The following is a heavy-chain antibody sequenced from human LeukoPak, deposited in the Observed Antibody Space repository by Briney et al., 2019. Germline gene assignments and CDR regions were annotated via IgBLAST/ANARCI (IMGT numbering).Heavy chain of an antibody. V-gene: IGHV3-53*01. J-gene: IGHJ3*02. Sequence: GGSLRLSCAASGFSVSSNYISWVRQAPGKGLEWVSVIYSGGSTYYADSVKGRFTISRDNSKNTLYLQMNDLRAEDTTVYYGARRGGGGRAFDIWGQGTMVTVSS. CDR1: GFSVSSNY. D-gene: IGHD3-10*01. CDR2: IYSGGST. CDR3: ARRGGGGRAFDI.